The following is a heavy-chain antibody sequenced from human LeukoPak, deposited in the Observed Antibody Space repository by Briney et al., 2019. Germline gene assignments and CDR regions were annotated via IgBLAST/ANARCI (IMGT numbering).Heavy chain of an antibody. CDR1: GYTFTIYG. CDR2: ISAYNGNT. J-gene: IGHJ3*02. V-gene: IGHV1-18*01. D-gene: IGHD6-13*01. Sequence: ASVKVSCKASGYTFTIYGISWVRQAPGQGLEWMGWISAYNGNTNYAQKLQGRVTMTTDTSTSTAYMELRSLRSDDTAVYYCARENIAAAGGAFDIWGQGTMVTVSS. CDR3: ARENIAAAGGAFDI.